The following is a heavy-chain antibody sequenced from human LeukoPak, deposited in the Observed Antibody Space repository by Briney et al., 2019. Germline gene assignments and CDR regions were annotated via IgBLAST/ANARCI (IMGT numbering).Heavy chain of an antibody. Sequence: GESLKISCKGSGYSFTGYWIGWVRQMPGKGLEWMGIIYPGDSDTRYSPSFQGQVTISADKSISTAYLQWSSLKASDTAMYYCARLFTMVRGVIIGRDAFDIWGRGTMVTVSS. CDR1: GYSFTGYW. J-gene: IGHJ3*02. CDR3: ARLFTMVRGVIIGRDAFDI. D-gene: IGHD3-10*01. V-gene: IGHV5-51*01. CDR2: IYPGDSDT.